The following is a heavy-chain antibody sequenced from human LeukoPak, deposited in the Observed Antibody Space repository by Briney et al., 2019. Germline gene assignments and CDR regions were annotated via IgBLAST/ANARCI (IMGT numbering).Heavy chain of an antibody. D-gene: IGHD6-19*01. Sequence: PSETLSLTCTVSGGSIDTHFWSWIRQPPGKGLEWIGYISYRGSTNFNPSLKSRVTISIDTSKNQFSLKLTSVTAADTAVYYRAGDSSGWLYVDYWGQGTLVTVSS. CDR1: GGSIDTHF. J-gene: IGHJ4*02. CDR3: AGDSSGWLYVDY. CDR2: ISYRGST. V-gene: IGHV4-59*11.